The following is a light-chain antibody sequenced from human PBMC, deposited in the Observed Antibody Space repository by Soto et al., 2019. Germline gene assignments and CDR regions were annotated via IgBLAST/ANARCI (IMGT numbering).Light chain of an antibody. CDR1: SSNIGAGYP. CDR3: QSYDSSPSGYV. J-gene: IGLJ1*01. V-gene: IGLV1-40*01. Sequence: QSVLTQPPSVSGAPGQRLTISCTGSSSNIGAGYPVHWYQQLPGTAPKLLIFGNTIRPSGVPDRFSGSRSGLAITGLQAEDEADYYCQSYDSSPSGYVFGTGTKVTVL. CDR2: GNT.